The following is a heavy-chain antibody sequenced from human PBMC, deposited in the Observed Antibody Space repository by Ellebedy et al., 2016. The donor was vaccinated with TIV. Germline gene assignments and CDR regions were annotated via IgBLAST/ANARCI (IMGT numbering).Heavy chain of an antibody. Sequence: PGGSLRLSCIASGLTFSDQYMHWVRQAPGKGLEWVGRSRNRDNSYTIEYAASVKGRFTISRDDSKNSLYLQMNSLKTEDTAVYYCAAYTGRTGVAYWGQGTQVTVSS. CDR3: AAYTGRTGVAY. CDR1: GLTFSDQY. CDR2: SRNRDNSYTI. V-gene: IGHV3-72*01. J-gene: IGHJ4*02. D-gene: IGHD1-26*01.